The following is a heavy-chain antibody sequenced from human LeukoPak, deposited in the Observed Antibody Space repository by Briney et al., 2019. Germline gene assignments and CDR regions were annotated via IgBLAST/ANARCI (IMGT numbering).Heavy chain of an antibody. CDR2: ISDSGGST. CDR1: GITLSNYG. Sequence: GGSLRLSCAASGITLSNYGMSWVRQAPGKGLEWVAGISDSGGSTNYADSVKGRFTISRDNPKNTLYLQMNSLRAEDTAVYYCAREAAYSSSWYAFDYWGQGTLVTVSS. D-gene: IGHD6-13*01. V-gene: IGHV3-23*01. CDR3: AREAAYSSSWYAFDY. J-gene: IGHJ4*02.